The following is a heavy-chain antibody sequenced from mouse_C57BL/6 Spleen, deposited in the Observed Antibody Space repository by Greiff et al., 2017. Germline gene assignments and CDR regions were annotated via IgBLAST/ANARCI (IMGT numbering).Heavy chain of an antibody. CDR3: AREGWDTRDYAMDY. V-gene: IGHV1-52*01. CDR1: GYTFTSYW. J-gene: IGHJ4*01. D-gene: IGHD3-3*01. CDR2: IDPSDSET. Sequence: QVQLQQPGAELVRPGSSVKLSCKASGYTFTSYWMHWVKQRPIQGLEWIGNIDPSDSETHYNQKFKDKATLTVDKSSSTAYMQLSSLTSEDSAVYYCAREGWDTRDYAMDYWGQGTSVTISS.